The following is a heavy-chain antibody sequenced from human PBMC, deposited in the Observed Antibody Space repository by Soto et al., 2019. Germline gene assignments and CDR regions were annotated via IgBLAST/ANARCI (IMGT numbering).Heavy chain of an antibody. J-gene: IGHJ3*02. V-gene: IGHV1-69*04. D-gene: IGHD2-2*01. CDR3: AREYCSSTSCYRPDAFDI. Sequence: ASVKVSCKASGDTFSSYAISWVRQAPGQGLEWMGRIIPILGIANYAQKFQGRVTITADKSTSTAYMELSSLRSEDTAVYYCAREYCSSTSCYRPDAFDIWGQGTMVTVSS. CDR1: GDTFSSYA. CDR2: IIPILGIA.